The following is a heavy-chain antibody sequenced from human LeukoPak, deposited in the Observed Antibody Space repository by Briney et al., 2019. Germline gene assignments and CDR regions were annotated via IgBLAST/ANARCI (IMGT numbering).Heavy chain of an antibody. D-gene: IGHD6-19*01. CDR1: AFTFSTYS. V-gene: IGHV3-48*04. Sequence: GGSLRLSCAAYAFTFSTYSMNWVRQAPGKGLQWVSYISSSGSAIYYADSVKGRFTISRDNAKSSLYLQMNSLRAEDTAVYYCAGGTRDSGLKWGPGTSVTVSS. CDR3: AGGTRDSGLK. CDR2: ISSSGSAI. J-gene: IGHJ4*02.